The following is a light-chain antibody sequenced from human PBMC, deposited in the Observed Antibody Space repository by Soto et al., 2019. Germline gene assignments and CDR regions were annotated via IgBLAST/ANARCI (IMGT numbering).Light chain of an antibody. J-gene: IGKJ4*01. V-gene: IGKV4-1*01. CDR3: QQYYSTAPLT. Sequence: DIVMTQSPDSLAVSLGERATINCKSSQSVLYSSNNKNYLAWYQQKPGRPPKLLIYWASTRESGVPDRFSGSGSGTDFTLTISSLQAEDVAVYYCQQYYSTAPLTFGGGTKVEIK. CDR1: QSVLYSSNNKNY. CDR2: WAS.